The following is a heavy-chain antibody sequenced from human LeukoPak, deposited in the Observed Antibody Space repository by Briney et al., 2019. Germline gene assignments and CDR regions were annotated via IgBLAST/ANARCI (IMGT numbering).Heavy chain of an antibody. Sequence: ASVKVSCKASGGTFSSYAISWVRQAPGQGLEWMGGIIPIFGTANYAQKFQGRVTMTRDMSTSTVYMELSSLRSEDTAVYYCARGGDYYDSSGYYLDDYWGQGTLVTVSS. CDR1: GGTFSSYA. J-gene: IGHJ4*02. CDR3: ARGGDYYDSSGYYLDDY. D-gene: IGHD3-22*01. CDR2: IIPIFGTA. V-gene: IGHV1-69*05.